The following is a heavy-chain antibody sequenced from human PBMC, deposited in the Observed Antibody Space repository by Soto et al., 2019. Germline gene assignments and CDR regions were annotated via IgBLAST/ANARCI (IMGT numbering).Heavy chain of an antibody. J-gene: IGHJ6*03. V-gene: IGHV3-23*01. CDR2: VSGGADYT. CDR3: AKEGGDYNYYYLDV. D-gene: IGHD4-17*01. CDR1: GFTFSSCA. Sequence: EVHLLESGGGLVQPGGSLRLSCAASGFTFSSCAMTWVRQAPGKGREWVSEVSGGADYTYYADSVKGRFTISRDNSKNTLSLQMNSLRAEDTAVYYCAKEGGDYNYYYLDVWGKGTTVTVSS.